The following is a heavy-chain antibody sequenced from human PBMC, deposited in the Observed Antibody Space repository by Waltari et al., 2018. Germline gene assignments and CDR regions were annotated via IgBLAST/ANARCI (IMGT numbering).Heavy chain of an antibody. CDR3: AREVDYYYGLDV. J-gene: IGHJ6*02. V-gene: IGHV1-18*01. Sequence: QVQLVQSGPEAKKPGTSVTVSCKASGYTFTSYSFRWVRQAPGQGLEWMGWISAYNGNTKYAQKFQGRLTMTTDTSTTTAYMELTSLTFDDTGVYYCAREVDYYYGLDVWGQGTTVTVS. CDR2: ISAYNGNT. D-gene: IGHD2-15*01. CDR1: GYTFTSYS.